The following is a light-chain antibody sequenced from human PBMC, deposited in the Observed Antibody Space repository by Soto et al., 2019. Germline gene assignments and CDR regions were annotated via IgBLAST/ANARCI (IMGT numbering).Light chain of an antibody. Sequence: QSVLTQPASVSGSPGQSITISCTGTSRDVGGYNYVSWFQYHPGKAPKLIISEVSNRPSGVSTRFSGSKSGNTASLTISGLQADDEADYYCSSYTTSSTFFGTGTKVTVL. J-gene: IGLJ1*01. V-gene: IGLV2-14*01. CDR2: EVS. CDR3: SSYTTSSTF. CDR1: SRDVGGYNY.